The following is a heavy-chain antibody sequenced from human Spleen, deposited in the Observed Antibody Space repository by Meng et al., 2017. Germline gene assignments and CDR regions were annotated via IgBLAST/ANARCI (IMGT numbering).Heavy chain of an antibody. CDR3: AGTTMTPDSDY. D-gene: IGHD4-17*01. V-gene: IGHV3-74*01. CDR2: ISLDGSAT. J-gene: IGHJ4*02. CDR1: GFTFSNYY. Sequence: GESLKISCAVSGFTFSNYYMHWVRQAPGKGLVWVSRISLDGSATTYADSVKGRFTISRENAKNTVYLQMNSLRVEDTAVYYCAGTTMTPDSDYWGQGTLVTVSS.